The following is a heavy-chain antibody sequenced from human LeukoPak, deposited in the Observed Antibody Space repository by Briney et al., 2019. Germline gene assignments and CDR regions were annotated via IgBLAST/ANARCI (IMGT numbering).Heavy chain of an antibody. Sequence: GGSLRLSCAASGFTFSSYSMNWVRQAPGKGLEWASSISSSSSYIYYADSVKGRFTISRDNAKNSLYLQMNSLRAEDTAVYYCARVNYGDAFDIWGQGTMVTVSS. CDR2: ISSSSSYI. CDR1: GFTFSSYS. V-gene: IGHV3-21*01. CDR3: ARVNYGDAFDI. D-gene: IGHD3-10*01. J-gene: IGHJ3*02.